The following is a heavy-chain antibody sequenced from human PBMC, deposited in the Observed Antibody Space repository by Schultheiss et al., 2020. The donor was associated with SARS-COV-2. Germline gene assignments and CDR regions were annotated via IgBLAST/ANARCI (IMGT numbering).Heavy chain of an antibody. J-gene: IGHJ6*02. Sequence: GESLKISCKASGYNFPDYWIAWVRQMPGKGLEWMGVIYPGDSDARYSPSFQGQVTISADKSISTAYLQWSSLKASDTAMYYCARQGVGLYYYGMDVWGQGTTVTVSS. V-gene: IGHV5-51*01. CDR2: IYPGDSDA. CDR1: GYNFPDYW. CDR3: ARQGVGLYYYGMDV.